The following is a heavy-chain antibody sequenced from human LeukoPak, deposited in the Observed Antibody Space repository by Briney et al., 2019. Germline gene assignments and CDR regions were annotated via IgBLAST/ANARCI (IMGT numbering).Heavy chain of an antibody. D-gene: IGHD3-10*01. J-gene: IGHJ4*02. V-gene: IGHV3-30*03. CDR1: GFTFSSYG. CDR3: IIWFGYGGFDY. Sequence: PGRSLRLSCAASGFTFSSYGMHWVRQAPGKGLEWVAVISYDGSNKYYADSVKGRFTISRDNAKNSLYLQMNSLRAEDTAVYYCIIWFGYGGFDYWGQGTLVTVSS. CDR2: ISYDGSNK.